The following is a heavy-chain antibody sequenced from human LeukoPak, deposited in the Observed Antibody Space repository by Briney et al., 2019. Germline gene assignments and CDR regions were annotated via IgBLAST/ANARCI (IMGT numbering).Heavy chain of an antibody. Sequence: IGYIYYSGSTNYNPSLKSRVSISVDTSKKQFSLKLSSVTAADTAVYYCARAMRRRPDAFDIWGQGTMVTVSS. CDR2: IYYSGST. J-gene: IGHJ3*02. V-gene: IGHV4-59*01. CDR3: ARAMRRRPDAFDI.